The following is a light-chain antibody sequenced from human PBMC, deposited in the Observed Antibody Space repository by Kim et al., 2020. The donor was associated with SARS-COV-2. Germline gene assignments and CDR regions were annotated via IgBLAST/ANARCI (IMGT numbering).Light chain of an antibody. J-gene: IGKJ4*01. V-gene: IGKV3-15*01. CDR1: QSISND. CDR2: GSS. Sequence: EVMMTQSPATLSVSPGERATLFCRASQSISNDLAWYQQKPGQAPRLLIYGSSTRVTGIPARFSGSVSGTEFTLTISSLQSEDFAVYYCQQYRNWPLTFGGGTKLEI. CDR3: QQYRNWPLT.